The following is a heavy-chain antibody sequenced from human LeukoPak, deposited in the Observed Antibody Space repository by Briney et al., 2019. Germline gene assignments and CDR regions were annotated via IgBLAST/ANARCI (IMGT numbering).Heavy chain of an antibody. D-gene: IGHD4-17*01. Sequence: SETLSLTCTVSGGSISSYYWSWIRQPPGKGLEWIGSIYYSGSTYYNPSLKSRVTISVDTSKNQFSLKLSSVTAADTAVYYCARGSTVTTFYFDYWGQGTLVTVSS. J-gene: IGHJ4*02. CDR1: GGSISSYY. CDR2: IYYSGST. CDR3: ARGSTVTTFYFDY. V-gene: IGHV4-59*12.